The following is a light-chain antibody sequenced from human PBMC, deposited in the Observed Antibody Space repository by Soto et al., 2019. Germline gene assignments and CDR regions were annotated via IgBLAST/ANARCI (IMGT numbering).Light chain of an antibody. V-gene: IGKV3-11*01. J-gene: IGKJ5*01. CDR1: QNLHSF. CDR2: DGS. Sequence: ESVLTQSPATLSLSPGERVTLSCRSSQNLHSFLNWYQQRPGQAPRPLIYDGSKRAAGVPDRISGDGSGTDYTLTISSLEHEDFAVYYCQQRTRWPMTFGQGTRMEIK. CDR3: QQRTRWPMT.